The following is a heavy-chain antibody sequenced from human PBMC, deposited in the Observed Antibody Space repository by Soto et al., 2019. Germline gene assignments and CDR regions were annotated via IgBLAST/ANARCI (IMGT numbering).Heavy chain of an antibody. D-gene: IGHD3-3*01. CDR3: SRHRRYDFWSGYYYYYYGMDV. CDR1: GYSFTSYW. CDR2: IYPGDSDT. Sequence: GESLKISCKGSGYSFTSYWIGWVRQMPGKGLEWMGIIYPGDSDTRYSPSFQGQVTISADKSISTAYLQWSSLKASDTAMYYCSRHRRYDFWSGYYYYYYGMDVWGQGTTVTVS. J-gene: IGHJ6*02. V-gene: IGHV5-51*01.